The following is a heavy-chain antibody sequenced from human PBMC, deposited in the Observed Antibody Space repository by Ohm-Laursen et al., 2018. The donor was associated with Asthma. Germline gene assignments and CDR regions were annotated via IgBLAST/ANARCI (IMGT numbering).Heavy chain of an antibody. CDR1: GFTFSSDA. V-gene: IGHV3-21*01. CDR3: ARIGPEWELPGREYSLHH. Sequence: SLRPSCTASGFTFSSDAMNWVRQAPGKGLGWVASISTASSFIYYADSVRGRFTTSRDNARNSVYLQMNSLRAEDTALYYCARIGPEWELPGREYSLHHWGEGTQVTVSS. CDR2: ISTASSFI. D-gene: IGHD1-26*01. J-gene: IGHJ1*01.